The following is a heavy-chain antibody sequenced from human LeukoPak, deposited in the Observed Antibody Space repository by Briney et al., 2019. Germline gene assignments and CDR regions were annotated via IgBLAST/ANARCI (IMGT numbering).Heavy chain of an antibody. D-gene: IGHD3-3*01. Sequence: SVKVSCKASGGTFSSYAISWVRQAPGQGLEWMGGIIPIFGTANYAQKFQGRVTITTDESTSTAYMELSSLRSVDTAVYYCARGHVLRFLERSFNYYMDVWGKGTTVTVSS. J-gene: IGHJ6*03. CDR1: GGTFSSYA. CDR3: ARGHVLRFLERSFNYYMDV. V-gene: IGHV1-69*05. CDR2: IIPIFGTA.